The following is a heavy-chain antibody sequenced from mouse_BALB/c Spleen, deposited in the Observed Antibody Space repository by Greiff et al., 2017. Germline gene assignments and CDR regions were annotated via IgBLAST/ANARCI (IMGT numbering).Heavy chain of an antibody. CDR1: GDSITSGY. J-gene: IGHJ4*01. V-gene: IGHV3-8*02. CDR3: ARGQLGLNYAMDY. CDR2: ISYSGST. Sequence: EVQLVESGPSLVKPSQTLSLTCSVTGDSITSGYWNWIRKFPGNKLEYMGYISYSGSTYYNPSLKSRISITRDTSKNQYYLQLNSVTTEDTATYYCARGQLGLNYAMDYWGQGTSVTVSS. D-gene: IGHD3-2*01.